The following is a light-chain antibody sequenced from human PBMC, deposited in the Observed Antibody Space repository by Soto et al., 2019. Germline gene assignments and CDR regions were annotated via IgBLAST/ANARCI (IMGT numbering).Light chain of an antibody. CDR3: QQYGTPLFT. CDR1: QSVTNKF. Sequence: IVLTQSTGTLSLSPGERATLSCGASQSVTNKFLSWYQQKPGQAPRLLIYGASSMSTVVPDSFSVSGSVTDLTLTISRLDPGYFAVYYCQQYGTPLFTFGLGTKVDIK. V-gene: IGKV3-20*01. J-gene: IGKJ3*01. CDR2: GAS.